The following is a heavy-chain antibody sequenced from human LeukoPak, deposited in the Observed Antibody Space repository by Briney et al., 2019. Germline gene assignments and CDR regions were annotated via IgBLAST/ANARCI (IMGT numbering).Heavy chain of an antibody. D-gene: IGHD3-3*01. J-gene: IGHJ4*02. CDR3: TTEFWYYFNN. V-gene: IGHV3-15*01. CDR2: INTKTDGATT. CDR1: GFTFSGTW. Sequence: GGSLRLSCAGSGFTFSGTWLNWVRQAPGQGLEWVARINTKTDGATTTYGAPVKDRFTISRDDSKSTLYLDMNSLKTEDTAVYYCTTEFWYYFNNWGQGTLVTVSS.